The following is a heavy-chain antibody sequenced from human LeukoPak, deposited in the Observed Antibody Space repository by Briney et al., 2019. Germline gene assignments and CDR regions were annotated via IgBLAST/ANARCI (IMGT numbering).Heavy chain of an antibody. J-gene: IGHJ4*02. CDR2: INQDGSEK. D-gene: IGHD5-24*01. CDR3: ARERDGRFFDY. Sequence: GGCLRLSCAVSGLIFRSYWMSWVRQAPGKGLEWVANINQDGSEKYVVDSVKGRFTISRDNAKNTLHLQMNTRRAEDTAVYYCARERDGRFFDYWGQGTLVTVSS. CDR1: GLIFRSYW. V-gene: IGHV3-7*01.